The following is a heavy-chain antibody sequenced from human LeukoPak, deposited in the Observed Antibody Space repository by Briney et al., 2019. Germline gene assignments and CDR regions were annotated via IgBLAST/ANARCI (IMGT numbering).Heavy chain of an antibody. Sequence: ASVKVSCKASRYTFTGYYMHWVRQAPGQGLEWMGWINPNSGDTNYAQKSQGRVTMTRDTSITTVYMELSRLRSDDTAVYFCASGWSITGWYNNWFDPWGQGTLVTVSS. D-gene: IGHD6-19*01. CDR2: INPNSGDT. V-gene: IGHV1-2*02. J-gene: IGHJ5*02. CDR1: RYTFTGYY. CDR3: ASGWSITGWYNNWFDP.